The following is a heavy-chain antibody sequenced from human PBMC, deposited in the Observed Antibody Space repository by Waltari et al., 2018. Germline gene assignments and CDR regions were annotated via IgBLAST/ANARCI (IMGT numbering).Heavy chain of an antibody. CDR1: GGSISSYY. CDR2: IYTSGST. Sequence: QVQLQESGPGLVKPSETLSLTCTVSGGSISSYYWSWIRQPAGKGLEWIGRIYTSGSTNYNPSLKSRVTMSVDTSKNQFSLKLSSVTAADTAVYYCAREQQALYYYYYYMDVWGKGTTVTISS. CDR3: AREQQALYYYYYYMDV. D-gene: IGHD6-13*01. J-gene: IGHJ6*03. V-gene: IGHV4-4*07.